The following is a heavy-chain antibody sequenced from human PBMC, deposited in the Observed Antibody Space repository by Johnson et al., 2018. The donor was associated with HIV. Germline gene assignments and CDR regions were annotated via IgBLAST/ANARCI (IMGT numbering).Heavy chain of an antibody. CDR1: GFTFDDYG. Sequence: VQLVESGGGVVQPGRSLRLSCAASGFTFDDYGMSWVRQAPGKGLAWVSGINWNGVSTGYADSVNGRFTFSRNNAKNSLYLQMNSLRVEDTALYYCARVRGITMIVVVKSYDAFDIWGQGTMVTVSS. J-gene: IGHJ3*02. CDR3: ARVRGITMIVVVKSYDAFDI. D-gene: IGHD3-22*01. CDR2: INWNGVST. V-gene: IGHV3-20*04.